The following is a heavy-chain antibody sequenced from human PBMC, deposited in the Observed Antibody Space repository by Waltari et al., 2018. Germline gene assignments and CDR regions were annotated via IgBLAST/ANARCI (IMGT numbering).Heavy chain of an antibody. CDR2: IWYDGSNK. D-gene: IGHD3-10*01. Sequence: QVQLVESGGGVVQPGRSLRLSCAASGFTFSSYGMQWVRQAPGKGLEWVAVIWYDGSNKYYADSVKGRFTISRDNSKNTLYLQMNSLRAEDTAVYYCAREMVRGKELYYFDYWGQGTLVTVSS. CDR3: AREMVRGKELYYFDY. J-gene: IGHJ4*02. V-gene: IGHV3-33*01. CDR1: GFTFSSYG.